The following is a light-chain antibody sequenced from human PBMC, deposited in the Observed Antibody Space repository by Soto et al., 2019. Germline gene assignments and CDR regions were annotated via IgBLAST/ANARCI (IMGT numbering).Light chain of an antibody. Sequence: QSALTQPASVSGSPGQSITISCTGTSSDVGSYNYVSWYQQHPGKAPKLMIYEVSNRPSGVSNRFSGSKSGNTASLTISGLQAEEAANYYCSSYTSSSTRVFGGGTKLTVL. CDR1: SSDVGSYNY. CDR2: EVS. V-gene: IGLV2-14*01. CDR3: SSYTSSSTRV. J-gene: IGLJ3*02.